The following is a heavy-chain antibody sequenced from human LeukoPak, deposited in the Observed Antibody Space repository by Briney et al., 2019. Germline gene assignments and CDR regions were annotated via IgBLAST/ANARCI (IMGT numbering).Heavy chain of an antibody. CDR3: ARVRWNCSSTSCSYYYYYYYMDV. D-gene: IGHD2-2*01. CDR2: INAYNGNT. J-gene: IGHJ6*03. Sequence: ASVKVSCKASGYTFTSYAMNWVRQAPGQGLEWMGWINAYNGNTNYAQKLQGRVTMTTDTSTSTAYMELRSLRSDDTAVYYCARVRWNCSSTSCSYYYYYYYMDVWGKGTTVTVSS. V-gene: IGHV1-18*01. CDR1: GYTFTSYA.